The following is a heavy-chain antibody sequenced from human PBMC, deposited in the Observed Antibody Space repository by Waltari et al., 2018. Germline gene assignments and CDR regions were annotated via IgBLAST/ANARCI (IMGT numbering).Heavy chain of an antibody. Sequence: QVQLVQSGAEVKKPGSSVKVSCKASGGTFSSYAISWVRQAPGQGLEWMGGIIPIFGTANDAQKFQGRVTITADESTSTAYMELSSLRSEDTAVYYCARVQDIVVVPAAAYYYGMDVWGQGTTVTVSS. CDR1: GGTFSSYA. J-gene: IGHJ6*02. CDR2: IIPIFGTA. D-gene: IGHD2-2*01. CDR3: ARVQDIVVVPAAAYYYGMDV. V-gene: IGHV1-69*01.